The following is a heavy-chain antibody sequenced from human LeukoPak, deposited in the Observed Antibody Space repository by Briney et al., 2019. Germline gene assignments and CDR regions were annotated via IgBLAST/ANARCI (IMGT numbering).Heavy chain of an antibody. CDR1: GFNFSIHW. CDR3: ARGWAAIPD. CDR2: IQDDGSEK. D-gene: IGHD2-21*02. J-gene: IGHJ4*02. V-gene: IGHV3-7*01. Sequence: GGSLRLSCAASGFNFSIHWMTWVRQAPGKGLEWVANIQDDGSEKNYVGYVKGRFIISRDNAKNSLFLQMSSLRDEDTALYYCARGWAAIPDWGQGTLVTVSS.